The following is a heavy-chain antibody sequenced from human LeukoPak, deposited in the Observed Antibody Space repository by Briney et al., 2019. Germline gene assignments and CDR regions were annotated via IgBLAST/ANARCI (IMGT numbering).Heavy chain of an antibody. CDR2: IWYDGSNK. J-gene: IGHJ6*02. Sequence: GGSLTLSCAASGFTFSSYGMHWVRQAPGKGLEWVAVIWYDGSNKCYADSVKGRFTISRDNSKNKLYLQMNSLRAEDRAVYYCARVVSFMFGMDVWGQGATVSVPS. CDR1: GFTFSSYG. CDR3: ARVVSFMFGMDV. V-gene: IGHV3-33*01. D-gene: IGHD3-10*02.